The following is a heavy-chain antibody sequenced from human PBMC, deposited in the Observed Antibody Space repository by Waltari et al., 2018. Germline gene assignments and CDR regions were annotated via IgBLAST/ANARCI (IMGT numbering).Heavy chain of an antibody. CDR2: ISSRSSYI. CDR3: ARTYYFWSGYSGFDP. J-gene: IGHJ5*02. CDR1: GFTFSRYS. Sequence: EVQLVESGGGLVKPGGSLRLSCAASGFTFSRYSMNWVRQAPGKGLGWVSSISSRSSYIYYANSVKDRFNISRDNAKNSLYLQMNSLRAEDTAVYYCARTYYFWSGYSGFDPWGQGTLVTVSS. D-gene: IGHD3-3*01. V-gene: IGHV3-21*01.